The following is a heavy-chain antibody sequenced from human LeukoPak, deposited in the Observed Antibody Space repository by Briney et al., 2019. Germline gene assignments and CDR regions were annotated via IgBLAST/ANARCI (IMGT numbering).Heavy chain of an antibody. J-gene: IGHJ4*02. V-gene: IGHV3-30*03. Sequence: GGPLRLSCAASGFTFSSYGMHWVRQAPGKGLEWVAVISYDGSNKYYADSVKGRFTISRDNSKNTLYLQMNSLRAEDTAVYYCARMRWLDYWGQGTLVTVSS. D-gene: IGHD5-24*01. CDR2: ISYDGSNK. CDR3: ARMRWLDY. CDR1: GFTFSSYG.